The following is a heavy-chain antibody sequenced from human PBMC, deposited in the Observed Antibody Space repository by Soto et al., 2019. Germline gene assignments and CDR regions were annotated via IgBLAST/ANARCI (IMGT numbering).Heavy chain of an antibody. CDR2: MNPQTGNT. D-gene: IGHD6-6*01. J-gene: IGHJ6*03. CDR1: GYTFTRYD. CDR3: ARLSEESSSSNYYYFYIDV. Sequence: QVQLVQSGSEGKEPGASMKISCQASGYTFTRYDITWVRQATGQGLEWMGWMNPQTGNTAYAEKFQGRVTMTRSTSINTAYMELSGLRYEDTAVYYCARLSEESSSSNYYYFYIDVWGKGSTVTVSS. V-gene: IGHV1-8*01.